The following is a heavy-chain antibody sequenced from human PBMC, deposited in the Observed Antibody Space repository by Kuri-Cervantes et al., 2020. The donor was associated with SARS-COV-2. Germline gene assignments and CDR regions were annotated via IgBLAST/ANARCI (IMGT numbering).Heavy chain of an antibody. CDR3: ARAYNWNYLGLSQHYYYMDV. V-gene: IGHV1-69*05. J-gene: IGHJ6*03. Sequence: SVKVSCKASGGTFSSYAISWVRQAPGQGLEWMGGIIPIFGTANYAQKFQGRVTMTRDTSTSTVYMELSSLRSEDTAVYYCARAYNWNYLGLSQHYYYMDVWGKGTTVTVSS. CDR1: GGTFSSYA. D-gene: IGHD1-7*01. CDR2: IIPIFGTA.